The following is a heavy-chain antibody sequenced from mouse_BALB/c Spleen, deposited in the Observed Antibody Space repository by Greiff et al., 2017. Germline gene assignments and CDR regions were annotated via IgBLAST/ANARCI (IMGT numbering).Heavy chain of an antibody. J-gene: IGHJ2*01. Sequence: VQLQQSGPGLVAPSQSLSITCTVSGFSLTSYGVSWVRQPPGKGLEWLGVIWGDGSTNYHSALISRLSISKDNSKSQVFLKLNSLQTDDTATYYCAQGKDWTTGGYFDYWGQGTTLTVSS. D-gene: IGHD2-12*01. CDR2: IWGDGST. CDR3: AQGKDWTTGGYFDY. CDR1: GFSLTSYG. V-gene: IGHV2-3*01.